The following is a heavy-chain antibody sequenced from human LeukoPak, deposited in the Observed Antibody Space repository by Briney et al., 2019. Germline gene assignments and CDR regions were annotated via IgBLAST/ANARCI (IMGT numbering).Heavy chain of an antibody. J-gene: IGHJ4*02. CDR2: ISGSGGST. CDR1: GFTFSSYS. Sequence: SGGSLRLSCAASGFTFSSYSMNWVRQAPGKGLEWVSSISGSGGSTYYADSVKGLFTVSRDNSKNTLYLQMNSLRVEDTAVYYCATGGYYSPSDYWGQGTLVIVSS. D-gene: IGHD3-22*01. V-gene: IGHV3-23*01. CDR3: ATGGYYSPSDY.